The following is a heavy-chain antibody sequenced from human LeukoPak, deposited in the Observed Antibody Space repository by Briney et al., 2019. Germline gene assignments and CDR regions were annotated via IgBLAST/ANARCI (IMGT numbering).Heavy chain of an antibody. V-gene: IGHV4-39*01. Sequence: ETLSLTXTVSGGSIXSSSYYWGWLRQPPGKGLEWIGSIYYSGSTYYNPSLKSRVTISVDTSKNQFSLKLSSVTAADTAVYYCARTPTYYDFWSGYSNPLYFDYWGQGTLVTVSS. CDR3: ARTPTYYDFWSGYSNPLYFDY. D-gene: IGHD3-3*01. CDR1: GGSIXSSSYY. CDR2: IYYSGST. J-gene: IGHJ4*02.